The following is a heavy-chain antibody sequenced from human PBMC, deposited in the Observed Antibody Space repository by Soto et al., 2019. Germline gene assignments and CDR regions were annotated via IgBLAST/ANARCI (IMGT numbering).Heavy chain of an antibody. D-gene: IGHD2-2*01. Sequence: SESLSPTSAVSGGSISSSNWWICVRQPPGKGLEWIGEIYHSGSTNYNPSLKSRVTISVDKSKNQFSLKLSSVTAADTAVYYCASLNCISTSMGGYYYYGMDVWGQGTTVS. V-gene: IGHV4-4*02. CDR1: GGSISSSNW. J-gene: IGHJ6*02. CDR3: ASLNCISTSMGGYYYYGMDV. CDR2: IYHSGST.